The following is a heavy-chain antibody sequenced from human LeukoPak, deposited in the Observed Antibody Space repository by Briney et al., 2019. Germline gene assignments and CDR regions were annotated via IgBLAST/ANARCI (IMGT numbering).Heavy chain of an antibody. D-gene: IGHD3-16*02. J-gene: IGHJ4*02. CDR2: ISSDGGST. V-gene: IGHV3-64D*06. CDR3: VPLYHGGVAY. Sequence: GGSLRLSCSASGFTLSSYCMHWVRQAPGKGLEYVSAISSDGGSTYYADSVKGRFTISRDNSKNTLYLQVRSLRAEDTAVYYCVPLYHGGVAYWGQGTLVTVSS. CDR1: GFTLSSYC.